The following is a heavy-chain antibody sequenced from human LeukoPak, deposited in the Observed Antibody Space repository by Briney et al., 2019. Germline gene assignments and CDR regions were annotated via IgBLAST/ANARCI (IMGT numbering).Heavy chain of an antibody. Sequence: PGGSLRLSCAASGFTFSSYAMHWVRQAPGKGLEWVAVISYDGSNKYYADSVKGRFTISRDNPKTTLYLKMHSLRAEDTAVYYCARDRPTLFWSGYLIWGQGTMVTASS. CDR1: GFTFSSYA. CDR2: ISYDGSNK. D-gene: IGHD3-3*01. V-gene: IGHV3-30-3*01. J-gene: IGHJ3*02. CDR3: ARDRPTLFWSGYLI.